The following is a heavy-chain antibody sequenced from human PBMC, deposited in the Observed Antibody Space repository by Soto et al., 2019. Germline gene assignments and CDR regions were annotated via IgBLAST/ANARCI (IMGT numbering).Heavy chain of an antibody. Sequence: SETLSLTCTVSGGSIYRIGYYCGWIRQPPGRGLEWIGNIDYNGVTYSNPSLKSRVTISRDTSKNQFSLKLTSVTAADTALYYCGKVLVGATGHTDSDSWGPGTLVTVSS. CDR3: GKVLVGATGHTDSDS. V-gene: IGHV4-39*01. CDR1: GGSIYRIGYY. D-gene: IGHD2-15*01. CDR2: IDYNGVT. J-gene: IGHJ4*02.